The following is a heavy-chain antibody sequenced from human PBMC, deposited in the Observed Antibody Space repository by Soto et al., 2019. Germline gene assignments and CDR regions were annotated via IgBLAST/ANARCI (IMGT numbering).Heavy chain of an antibody. Sequence: GGSLRLSCAASGFTFSSYGMHWVRQAPGKGLEWVAVIWYDGSNKYYADSVKGRFTISRDNSKNTLYLQMNSLGAEDTAVYYCARAPLVGVAVVATQVGGGYYYYGMDVWGQGTTVTVSS. CDR1: GFTFSSYG. CDR2: IWYDGSNK. D-gene: IGHD6-19*01. CDR3: ARAPLVGVAVVATQVGGGYYYYGMDV. V-gene: IGHV3-33*01. J-gene: IGHJ6*02.